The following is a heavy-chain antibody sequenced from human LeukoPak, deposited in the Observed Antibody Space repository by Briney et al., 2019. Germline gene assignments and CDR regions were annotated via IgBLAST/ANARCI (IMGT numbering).Heavy chain of an antibody. Sequence: GGSLRLSCVASGFTFGSSWMSWVRRAPGKGLEWVANIKQDGTEEYYVDSVRGRYSISKDNAKNSLYLQMNSLRAEDTAVYYCARDPRHGALDYWGQGALVTVSS. CDR1: GFTFGSSW. V-gene: IGHV3-7*03. D-gene: IGHD3-10*01. CDR2: IKQDGTEE. J-gene: IGHJ4*02. CDR3: ARDPRHGALDY.